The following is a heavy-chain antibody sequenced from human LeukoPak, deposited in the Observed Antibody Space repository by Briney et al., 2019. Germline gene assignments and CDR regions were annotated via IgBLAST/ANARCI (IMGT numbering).Heavy chain of an antibody. V-gene: IGHV3-23*01. Sequence: PGGSLRLSCAASGFTFSSYAMNWVRQAPGKGLEWVSAISGSGGSTYYADSVKGRFTISRDNSKNTLYLQMNSLRAEDTAVYYCAKDRLYCSSTSCHKAYWYFDLWGRGTLVTVSS. CDR2: ISGSGGST. D-gene: IGHD2-2*02. CDR1: GFTFSSYA. J-gene: IGHJ2*01. CDR3: AKDRLYCSSTSCHKAYWYFDL.